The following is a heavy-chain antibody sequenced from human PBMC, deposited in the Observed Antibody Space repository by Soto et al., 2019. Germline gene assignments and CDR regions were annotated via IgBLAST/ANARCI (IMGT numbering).Heavy chain of an antibody. CDR2: MNPNSGDT. J-gene: IGHJ4*02. CDR3: ARTTLSTVVTPRHFDY. Sequence: QVQLVQSGAEVKKPGASVKVSCKASGYTFTSYDINWVRQATGQGLEWMGWMNPNSGDTGYAQKFHGRVTMTMDTSISTAYMELSSLRSEDTAVYSCARTTLSTVVTPRHFDYWGQGTLVTVSS. V-gene: IGHV1-8*01. D-gene: IGHD4-17*01. CDR1: GYTFTSYD.